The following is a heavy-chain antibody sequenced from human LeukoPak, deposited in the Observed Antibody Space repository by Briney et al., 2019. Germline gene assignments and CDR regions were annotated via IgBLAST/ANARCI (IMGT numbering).Heavy chain of an antibody. V-gene: IGHV4-4*02. CDR2: IYHSGST. CDR3: ATLHLIYDARGYSDY. D-gene: IGHD3-22*01. CDR1: GGSISSSNW. Sequence: SETLSLTCAVSGGSISSSNWWSWVRQTPGKGLEWIGEIYHSGSTNYNPSLKSRVTISADESKNQFSLKLTSVTAADTAVYYCATLHLIYDARGYSDYWGQGTLVTVSA. J-gene: IGHJ4*02.